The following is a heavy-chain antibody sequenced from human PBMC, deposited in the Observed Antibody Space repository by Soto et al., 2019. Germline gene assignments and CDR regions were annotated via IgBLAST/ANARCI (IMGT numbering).Heavy chain of an antibody. Sequence: EVQLVESGGGLVQPGGSLRLSCAASGFNFRTYWMSWVRQAPGKGLEWVANIKEDGSDKYYVDSVKGRLTVSRDNANNLLLLQLNSLRAEGAAVYYCAREGFSYGPKGAVFDHWGQGSLVTVSS. V-gene: IGHV3-7*03. CDR2: IKEDGSDK. CDR3: AREGFSYGPKGAVFDH. CDR1: GFNFRTYW. D-gene: IGHD5-18*01. J-gene: IGHJ4*02.